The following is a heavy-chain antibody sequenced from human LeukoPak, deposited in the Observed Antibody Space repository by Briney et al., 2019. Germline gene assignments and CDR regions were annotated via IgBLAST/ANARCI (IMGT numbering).Heavy chain of an antibody. V-gene: IGHV3-21*01. CDR3: ASGGATSFDY. CDR1: EFTFSTYT. CDR2: ITGGSSYT. J-gene: IGHJ4*02. D-gene: IGHD1-26*01. Sequence: GGSLRLSCVASEFTFSTYTMNWVRQAPGKGLEWVSSITGGSSYTYYADSVKGRFTISRDDADKALYLQMDSLRAEDTAVYYCASGGATSFDYWGQGTLVTVSS.